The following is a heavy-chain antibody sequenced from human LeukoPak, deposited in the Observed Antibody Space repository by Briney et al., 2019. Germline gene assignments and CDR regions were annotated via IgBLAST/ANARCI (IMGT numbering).Heavy chain of an antibody. V-gene: IGHV4-39*01. J-gene: IGHJ4*02. CDR3: ARHRVALWLPFDY. CDR2: IYYIENT. D-gene: IGHD5-18*01. Sequence: SETLSLTCTVSGGSFSSSTYYWGWIRQPPGKGLEWIGSIYYIENTYYNPSLKSRVTISVDTSKNQFSLKLSSVTAADTAVYYCARHRVALWLPFDYWGQGTLVTVSS. CDR1: GGSFSSSTYY.